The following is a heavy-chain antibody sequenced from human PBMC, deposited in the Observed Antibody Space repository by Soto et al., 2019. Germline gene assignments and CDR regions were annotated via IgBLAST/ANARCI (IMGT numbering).Heavy chain of an antibody. CDR1: GYTFTTHA. D-gene: IGHD1-1*01. CDR3: ARGKGMEENYYYYGLDI. J-gene: IGHJ6*02. CDR2: INGGTGQT. V-gene: IGHV1-3*01. Sequence: ASVNVSCKSSGYTFTTHAIHWVRQAPGQSLECMGWINGGTGQTKHSQRFQGRVIITRDTSASTAYMELSSLRSEDTAVYYCARGKGMEENYYYYGLDIWGQGTTVTVSS.